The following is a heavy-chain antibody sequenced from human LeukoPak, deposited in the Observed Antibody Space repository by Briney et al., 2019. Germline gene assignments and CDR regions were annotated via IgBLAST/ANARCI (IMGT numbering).Heavy chain of an antibody. CDR2: ISAYNGNT. CDR1: GYTFTSYY. Sequence: ASVKVSCKASGYTFTSYYMHWVRQAPGQGLEWMGWISAYNGNTLYAQKFQDRVTMTTDTSTSTAYMELRSLRSDDTAVYFCAREGGGSVWYFDLWGRGTLVTVSS. J-gene: IGHJ2*01. CDR3: AREGGGSVWYFDL. V-gene: IGHV1-18*04. D-gene: IGHD6-25*01.